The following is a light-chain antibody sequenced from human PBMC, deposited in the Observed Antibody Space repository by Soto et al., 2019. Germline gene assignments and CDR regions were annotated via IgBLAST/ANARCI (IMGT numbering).Light chain of an antibody. J-gene: IGKJ4*01. CDR1: QPIDRKF. CDR2: GAT. Sequence: EVVLTQSPGTLSLSPEERATHSCGASQPIDRKFLAWYQQKPGQAPRLLIHGATTRATGVPDRFSGSGCERDFSLTISSLEPEDFAVYSCQRFEDSLYTFGGGTKVEIK. CDR3: QRFEDSLYT. V-gene: IGKV3-20*01.